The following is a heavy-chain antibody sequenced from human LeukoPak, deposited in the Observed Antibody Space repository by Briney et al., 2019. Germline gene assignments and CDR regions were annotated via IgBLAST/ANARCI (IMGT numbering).Heavy chain of an antibody. D-gene: IGHD1-26*01. CDR3: ARDRTDGGSYYFDY. CDR1: GGSFSRYA. Sequence: SVEVSCKASGGSFSRYAISWVRQAPGQGLEWMGGIIPIFGTANYAQKFQGRVTITADESTSTAYMELSSLRSEDTAVYYCARDRTDGGSYYFDYWGQGTLVTVSS. CDR2: IIPIFGTA. J-gene: IGHJ4*02. V-gene: IGHV1-69*13.